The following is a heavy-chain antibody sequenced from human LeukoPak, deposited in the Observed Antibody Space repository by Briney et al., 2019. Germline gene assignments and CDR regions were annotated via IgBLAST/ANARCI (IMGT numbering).Heavy chain of an antibody. CDR3: ARVSRDGYKKGYFDY. CDR2: IKQDGSEK. CDR1: EFTFSSYW. V-gene: IGHV3-7*01. Sequence: GGSLRLSCAASEFTFSSYWMSWVRQAPGKGLEWVANIKQDGSEKYYVDSVKGRFTISRDNAKNSLYLQMNSLRAEDTAVYYCARVSRDGYKKGYFDYWGQGTLVTVSS. J-gene: IGHJ4*02. D-gene: IGHD5-24*01.